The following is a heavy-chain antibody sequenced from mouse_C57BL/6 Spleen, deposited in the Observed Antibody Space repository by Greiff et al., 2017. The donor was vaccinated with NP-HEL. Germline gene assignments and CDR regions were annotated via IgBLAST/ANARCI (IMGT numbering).Heavy chain of an antibody. J-gene: IGHJ3*01. CDR1: GYTFTDYE. CDR2: IDPETGGT. D-gene: IGHD1-1*01. CDR3: TRGIVYYGSSYAWFAY. Sequence: QVQLKQSGAELVRPGASVTLSCKASGYTFTDYEMHWVKQTPVHGLEWIGAIDPETGGTAYNQKFKGKAILTADKSSSTAYMELRSLTSEDSAVYYCTRGIVYYGSSYAWFAYWGQGTLVTVSA. V-gene: IGHV1-15*01.